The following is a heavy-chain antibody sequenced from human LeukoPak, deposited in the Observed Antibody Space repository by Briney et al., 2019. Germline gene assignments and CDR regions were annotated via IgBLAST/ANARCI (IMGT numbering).Heavy chain of an antibody. CDR2: INPNSGGT. CDR3: ARGVFLWFGDGHWYFDL. Sequence: GASVKVSCKASGYTFTGYYMHWVRQAPGQGLEWMGWINPNSGGTNYAQKFQGRVTMTRDTSISTAYMELSRLRSDDTAVYYCARGVFLWFGDGHWYFDLWGRGTLVTVSS. J-gene: IGHJ2*01. V-gene: IGHV1-2*02. CDR1: GYTFTGYY. D-gene: IGHD3-10*01.